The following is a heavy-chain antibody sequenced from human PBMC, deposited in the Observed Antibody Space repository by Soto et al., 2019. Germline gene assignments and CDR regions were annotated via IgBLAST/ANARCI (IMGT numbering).Heavy chain of an antibody. J-gene: IGHJ6*02. CDR2: ISAYNGNT. CDR1: GYAFTSYG. Sequence: ASVKACCKASGYAFTSYGISWVRQAPGQGLEWMGWISAYNGNTNYAQKLQGRVTMTTDTSTSTAYMELRSLRSDDTAVYYCARGNSSRLFGMDVWGQGTTVTVSS. V-gene: IGHV1-18*01. CDR3: ARGNSSRLFGMDV. D-gene: IGHD6-13*01.